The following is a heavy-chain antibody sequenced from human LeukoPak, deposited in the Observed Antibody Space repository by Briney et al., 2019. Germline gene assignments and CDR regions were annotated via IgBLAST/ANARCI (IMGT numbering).Heavy chain of an antibody. CDR3: AREDTAMVVFDY. J-gene: IGHJ4*02. V-gene: IGHV3-23*01. D-gene: IGHD5-18*01. CDR2: ISGSGGST. Sequence: GGSLRLSCAASGFTLSTFGNHWVRQAPGKGLEWVSAISGSGGSTYYADSVKGRFTISRDNSKNTLYLQMNSLRAEDTAVYYCAREDTAMVVFDYWGQGTLVTVSS. CDR1: GFTLSTFG.